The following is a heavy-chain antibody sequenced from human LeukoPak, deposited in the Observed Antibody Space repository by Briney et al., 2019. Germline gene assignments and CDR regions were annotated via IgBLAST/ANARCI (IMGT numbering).Heavy chain of an antibody. CDR2: IYYSGST. CDR3: ASPLLLRVYDSSGYYLDAFDI. J-gene: IGHJ3*02. V-gene: IGHV4-30-4*01. Sequence: PSETLSLTCTVSGGSINSGDYYWSWIRQPPGKGLEWIGYIYYSGSTSYNPSLKSRLTISVDTSKNQFSLKLSSVTAADTAVYYCASPLLLRVYDSSGYYLDAFDIWGQGTMVTVSS. CDR1: GGSINSGDYY. D-gene: IGHD3-22*01.